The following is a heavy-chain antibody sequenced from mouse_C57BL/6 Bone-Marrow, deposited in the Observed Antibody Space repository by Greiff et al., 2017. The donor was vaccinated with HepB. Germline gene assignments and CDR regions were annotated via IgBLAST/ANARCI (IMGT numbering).Heavy chain of an antibody. J-gene: IGHJ2*01. D-gene: IGHD2-3*01. CDR1: GYSFTGYY. Sequence: EVKLVESGPELVKPGASVKISCKASGYSFTGYYMNWVKQSPEKSLEWIGEINPSTGGTTYNQKFKAKATLTVDKSSSTAYMQLKSLTSEDSAVYYCARSLYDRGDYWGQGTTLTVSS. V-gene: IGHV1-42*01. CDR2: INPSTGGT. CDR3: ARSLYDRGDY.